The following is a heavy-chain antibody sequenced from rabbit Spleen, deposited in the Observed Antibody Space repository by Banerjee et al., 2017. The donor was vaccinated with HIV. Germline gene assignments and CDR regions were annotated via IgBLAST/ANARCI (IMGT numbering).Heavy chain of an antibody. Sequence: QSLEESGGDLVKPGASLTLTCTASGVSFSSSSYICWVRQAPGKGLEWIACIDTGSSGFTYFATWAKGRFTISKTSSTTVTLQMTRLTAADTATYFCARDSGTSFSSYGMDLWGQGTLVTVS. V-gene: IGHV1S40*01. D-gene: IGHD8-1*01. CDR3: ARDSGTSFSSYGMDL. J-gene: IGHJ6*01. CDR2: IDTGSSGFT. CDR1: GVSFSSSSY.